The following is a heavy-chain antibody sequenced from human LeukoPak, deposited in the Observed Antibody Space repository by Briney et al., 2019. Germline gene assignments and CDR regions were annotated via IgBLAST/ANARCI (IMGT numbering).Heavy chain of an antibody. CDR1: GHTFTSSG. D-gene: IGHD6-19*01. J-gene: IGHJ4*02. CDR3: AKNSSGGYSDY. CDR2: ISTYTGYS. V-gene: IGHV1-18*01. Sequence: ASVKVSCKASGHTFTSSGISWVRQAPGHGLEWMGWISTYTGYSKYAQNLQGRVTMTADTSTSTAYMELSSLRSDDTAVYYCAKNSSGGYSDYWGQGTLVTVSS.